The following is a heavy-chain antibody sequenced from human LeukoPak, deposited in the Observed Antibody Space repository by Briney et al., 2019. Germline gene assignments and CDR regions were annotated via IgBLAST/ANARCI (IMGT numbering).Heavy chain of an antibody. CDR1: GFTFSSYA. CDR3: ARVGYSGYDYDY. V-gene: IGHV3-23*01. J-gene: IGHJ4*02. Sequence: GGSLRLSCEASGFTFSSYAMSWVRQAPGKGLEWVSVISGSGDSTYYADSVEGRCTISRDNSKDALYLQMNNLRAEDTAVYYCARVGYSGYDYDYWGQGTLVTVSS. D-gene: IGHD5-12*01. CDR2: ISGSGDST.